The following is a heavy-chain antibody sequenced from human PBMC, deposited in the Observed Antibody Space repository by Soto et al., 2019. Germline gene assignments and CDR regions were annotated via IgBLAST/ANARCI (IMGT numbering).Heavy chain of an antibody. D-gene: IGHD3-22*01. CDR2: IYHSGST. CDR1: GGSISSCGYS. CDR3: AGSYYYDSSGYSPFDY. Sequence: SETLSLTCAVSGGSISSCGYSWSWIRQPPGKGLEWIGYIYHSGSTYYNPSLKSRVTISVDRSKNQFSLKLSSVTAADTAVYYCAGSYYYDSSGYSPFDYWGQGTLVTVSS. J-gene: IGHJ4*02. V-gene: IGHV4-30-2*01.